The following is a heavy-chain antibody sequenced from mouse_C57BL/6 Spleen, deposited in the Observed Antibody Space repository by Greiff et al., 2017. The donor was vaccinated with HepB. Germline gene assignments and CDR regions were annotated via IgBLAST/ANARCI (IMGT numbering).Heavy chain of an antibody. D-gene: IGHD2-3*01. CDR2: IDPNSGGT. J-gene: IGHJ2*01. Sequence: QVQLQQPGTELVKPGASVKLSCKASGYTFTSYWMHWVKQRPGRGLEWIGRIDPNSGGTKYNEKFKSKATLTVDKPSSTAYMQLSSLTSEDSAVYYCGALLYDTRDYFDYWGQGTTLTVSS. V-gene: IGHV1-72*01. CDR1: GYTFTSYW. CDR3: GALLYDTRDYFDY.